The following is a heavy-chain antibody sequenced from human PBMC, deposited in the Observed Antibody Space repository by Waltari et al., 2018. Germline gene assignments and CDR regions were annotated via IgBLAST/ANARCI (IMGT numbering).Heavy chain of an antibody. D-gene: IGHD6-13*01. Sequence: QVQLQESGPGLVQPSETLSLTCTVSGGSISSYYWSWIRPPPGKGLEWIGYIYYSGSTNYNPSLKSRVTISVDTSKNQFSLKLSSVTAADTAVYYCARGGPGIAAAEYYFDYWGQGTLVTVSS. CDR2: IYYSGST. CDR1: GGSISSYY. J-gene: IGHJ4*02. CDR3: ARGGPGIAAAEYYFDY. V-gene: IGHV4-59*01.